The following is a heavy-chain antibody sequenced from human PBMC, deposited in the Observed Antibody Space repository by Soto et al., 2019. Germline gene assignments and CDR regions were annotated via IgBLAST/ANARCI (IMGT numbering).Heavy chain of an antibody. CDR1: GYSFTSYW. CDR3: ARRNYYDSSGYYYVPWFDP. Sequence: PVVSLKISCKGSGYSFTSYWIGWVRQMPGKGLEWMGIIYPGDSDTRYSPSFQGQVTISADKSISTAYLQWSSLKASDTAMYYCARRNYYDSSGYYYVPWFDPWGQGTLLTFSS. D-gene: IGHD3-22*01. J-gene: IGHJ5*02. V-gene: IGHV5-51*01. CDR2: IYPGDSDT.